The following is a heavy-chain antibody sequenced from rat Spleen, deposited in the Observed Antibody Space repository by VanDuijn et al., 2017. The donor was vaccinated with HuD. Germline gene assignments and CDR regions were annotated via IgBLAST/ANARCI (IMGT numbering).Heavy chain of an antibody. J-gene: IGHJ4*01. CDR3: ARPYPGIPYVMDA. Sequence: QVQLKESGPGLVQPSQTLSLTCTVSGFSPTTYGISWVRQPPGRGLEWLGGIWGDGNTNYNSALKPRLSLSRDTSKSQVFLKMNNLQTEDTAMYFCARPYPGIPYVMDAWGQGASVTVSS. CDR2: IWGDGNT. CDR1: GFSPTTYG. D-gene: IGHD1-4*01. V-gene: IGHV2S61*01.